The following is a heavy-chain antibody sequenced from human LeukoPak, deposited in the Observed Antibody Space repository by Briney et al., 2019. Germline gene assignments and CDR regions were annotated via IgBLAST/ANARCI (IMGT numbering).Heavy chain of an antibody. CDR2: ISASGGGT. J-gene: IGHJ4*02. Sequence: GGSLRLSCAASGFTFTTYPMSWVRQAPGKGLEWVSAISASGGGTYYADSVKGRFTISRDNSRSTVFLQMSSLRAEDTAVYYCAKAPHCPNDVCRYFDYWGQGILVTVS. V-gene: IGHV3-23*01. CDR3: AKAPHCPNDVCRYFDY. D-gene: IGHD2-8*01. CDR1: GFTFTTYP.